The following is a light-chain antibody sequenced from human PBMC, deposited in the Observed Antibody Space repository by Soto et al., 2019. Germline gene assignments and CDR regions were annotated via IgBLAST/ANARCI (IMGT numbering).Light chain of an antibody. Sequence: AIRLTQSPSSLSSSTGDRVTLTCRASQGISSYLAWYQQKPGKAPKLLLYAASTLQSGVPSRFRGSGSGTDFTLTISCLKSEDFETYYCQQYYSYPRTFGQGTKVDIK. J-gene: IGKJ1*01. V-gene: IGKV1-8*01. CDR1: QGISSY. CDR2: AAS. CDR3: QQYYSYPRT.